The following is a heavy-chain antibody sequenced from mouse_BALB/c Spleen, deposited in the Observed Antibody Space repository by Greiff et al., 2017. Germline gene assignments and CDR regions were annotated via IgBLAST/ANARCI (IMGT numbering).Heavy chain of an antibody. CDR2: ISDGGSYT. V-gene: IGHV5-4*02. CDR3: ARDEGNSNAMDY. CDR1: GFTFSDYY. J-gene: IGHJ4*01. D-gene: IGHD2-1*01. Sequence: EVKLVESGGGLVKPGGSLKLSCAASGFTFSDYYMYWVRQTPEKRLEWVATISDGGSYTYYPDSVKGRFTISRDNAKNNLYLQMSSLKSEDTAMYYCARDEGNSNAMDYWGQGTSVTVSS.